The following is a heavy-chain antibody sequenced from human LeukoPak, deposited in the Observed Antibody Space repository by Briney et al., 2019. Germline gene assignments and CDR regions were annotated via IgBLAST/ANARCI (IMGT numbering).Heavy chain of an antibody. CDR2: ISAYNGNT. J-gene: IGHJ5*02. D-gene: IGHD3-3*01. CDR1: GYTFTSYG. Sequence: ASVKVSCKASGYTFTSYGISWVRQAPGQGLEWMGWISAYNGNTNYAQKFQGRVTITRNTSISTAYMELSSLRSEDTAVYYCARGLGYDFWSGYYEKNWFDPWGQGTLVTVSS. V-gene: IGHV1-18*01. CDR3: ARGLGYDFWSGYYEKNWFDP.